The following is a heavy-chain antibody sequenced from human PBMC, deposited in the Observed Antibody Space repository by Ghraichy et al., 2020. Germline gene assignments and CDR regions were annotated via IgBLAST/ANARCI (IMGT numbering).Heavy chain of an antibody. D-gene: IGHD2-15*01. CDR1: GGSIGGYY. V-gene: IGHV4-34*01. CDR3: ARGRYCGGGACYPRPSSFDY. CDR2: INYVGVT. J-gene: IGHJ4*02. Sequence: SQTLSLTCSVYGGSIGGYYWSWIRQSPGQGLEWIGEINYVGVTFYNPSLESRVTISLDTYDNQFSLSLTSLTAADTALYFCARGRYCGGGACYPRPSSFDYWGQGIPVTVSS.